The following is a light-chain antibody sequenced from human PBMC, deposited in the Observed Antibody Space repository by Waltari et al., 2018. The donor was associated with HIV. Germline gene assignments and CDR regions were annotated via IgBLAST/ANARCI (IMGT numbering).Light chain of an antibody. CDR1: QNVESW. CDR2: KAS. J-gene: IGKJ2*01. V-gene: IGKV1-5*03. Sequence: IQMTQSPSILSASVGDRVTITCRVSQNVESWLAWYQQRPGRAPKLLIYKASTLEYGVPARFSGSGSGTDFTLTINSLQPDDFATYYCQQYNSDFYTFGQGTRLELK. CDR3: QQYNSDFYT.